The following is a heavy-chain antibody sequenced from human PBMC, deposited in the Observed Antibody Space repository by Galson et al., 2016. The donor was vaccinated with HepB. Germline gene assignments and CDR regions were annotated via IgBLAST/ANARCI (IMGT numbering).Heavy chain of an antibody. J-gene: IGHJ6*02. CDR2: IKQDGSDQ. D-gene: IGHD3-10*01. CDR3: AREGQGEGLINFSYYYYAMDG. CDR1: GFIFTKHL. Sequence: SLRLSCAASGFIFTKHLMSWVRQAPEKGLEWVATIKQDGSDQKYAESVEGRFTISRDNAKNSVYLQINSPRVEDTAVYYCAREGQGEGLINFSYYYYAMDGWGQGTTVTVSS. V-gene: IGHV3-7*01.